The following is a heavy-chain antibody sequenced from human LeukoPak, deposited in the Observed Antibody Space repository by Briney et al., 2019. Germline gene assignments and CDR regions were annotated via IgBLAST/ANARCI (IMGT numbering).Heavy chain of an antibody. J-gene: IGHJ3*02. V-gene: IGHV3-48*03. D-gene: IGHD3-10*01. CDR1: EFTFSTYE. CDR2: ISRSGRTI. CDR3: AKESMVRGVIIYPLDAFDI. Sequence: PGGSLRLSCAASEFTFSTYEMNWVRQAPGKGLEWVSYISRSGRTIYYADSVKGRFTISRDNAKNSLYLQMNSLRAEDTAVYYCAKESMVRGVIIYPLDAFDIWGQGTMVTVSS.